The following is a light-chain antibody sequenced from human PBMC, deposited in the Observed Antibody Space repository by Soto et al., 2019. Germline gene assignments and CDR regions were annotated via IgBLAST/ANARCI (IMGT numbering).Light chain of an antibody. J-gene: IGKJ3*01. CDR3: MQGVETPFT. CDR2: LGS. Sequence: DIVMTQSPLSLPVTPGEAASISCRSSESLLFTNGYNYLDWYVQKPGKSPQLLIYLGSHRAPGVPDRFSGSGSGTEFTVKISRVEAEDVGCYYCMQGVETPFTLGHGTKVDI. CDR1: ESLLFTNGYNY. V-gene: IGKV2-28*01.